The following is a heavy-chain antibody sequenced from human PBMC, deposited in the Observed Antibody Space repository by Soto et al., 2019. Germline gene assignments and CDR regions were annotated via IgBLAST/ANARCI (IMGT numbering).Heavy chain of an antibody. CDR2: ISGSGGST. J-gene: IGHJ5*02. CDR3: AKRGHSTSWYWFDP. CDR1: AFTFTNDA. Sequence: EVQLLESGGGLVQPGGSLRLSCAASAFTFTNDAMSWVRQAPGKGLEWVSSISGSGGSTYYADSVQGRFTISRDNSNNTLYLQMDSLRAEDTAFYFCAKRGHSTSWYWFDPWGQGTQVTVSS. V-gene: IGHV3-23*01. D-gene: IGHD6-13*01.